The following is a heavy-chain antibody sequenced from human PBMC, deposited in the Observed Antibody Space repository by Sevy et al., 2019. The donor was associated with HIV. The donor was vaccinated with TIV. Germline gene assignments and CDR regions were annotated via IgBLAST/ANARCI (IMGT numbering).Heavy chain of an antibody. Sequence: GGSLRLSCAASGFTFSSYTMNWVRQAPGKGLEWISYISSSGSTIYYADSVKGRFTISRDNAKNSLYLQMNSLRDEDTAVYYCARDDLGYCTTTGYWGWFDPWGQGTLVTVSS. CDR3: ARDDLGYCTTTGYWGWFDP. CDR2: ISSSGSTI. V-gene: IGHV3-48*02. CDR1: GFTFSSYT. D-gene: IGHD2-8*01. J-gene: IGHJ5*02.